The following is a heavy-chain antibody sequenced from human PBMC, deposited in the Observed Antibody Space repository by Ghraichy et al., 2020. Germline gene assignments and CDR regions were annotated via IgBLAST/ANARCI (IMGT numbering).Heavy chain of an antibody. Sequence: GGSLRLSCAASGFTFSSYSINWVRQAPGKGLEWVSSISSTSSYIYYADSLKGRFTISRDNAKNSLYLQMNSLRAEDTAVYYCARDAGGSGYDFSTLDYWGQGTLVTVSS. V-gene: IGHV3-21*01. CDR2: ISSTSSYI. CDR3: ARDAGGSGYDFSTLDY. CDR1: GFTFSSYS. D-gene: IGHD5-12*01. J-gene: IGHJ4*02.